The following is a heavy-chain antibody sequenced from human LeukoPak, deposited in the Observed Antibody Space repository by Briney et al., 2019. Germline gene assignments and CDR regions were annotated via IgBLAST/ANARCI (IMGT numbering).Heavy chain of an antibody. D-gene: IGHD3-22*01. J-gene: IGHJ3*02. Sequence: PGGSLRLSCAASGFTFSSYGMRWVRQAPGKGLEWVAVISYDGSNKYYADSVKGRFTISRDNSKNTLYLQMNSLRAEDTAVYYCAKDLDSSGYYLDAFDIWGQGTMVTVSS. CDR3: AKDLDSSGYYLDAFDI. V-gene: IGHV3-30*18. CDR2: ISYDGSNK. CDR1: GFTFSSYG.